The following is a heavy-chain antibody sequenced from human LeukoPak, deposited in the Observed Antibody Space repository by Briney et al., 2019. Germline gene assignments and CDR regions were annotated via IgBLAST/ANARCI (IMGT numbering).Heavy chain of an antibody. J-gene: IGHJ4*02. CDR2: INPNSGAT. D-gene: IGHD1-26*01. V-gene: IGHV1-2*02. CDR1: GYTLTGYD. Sequence: APVKVSCKASGYTLTGYDLHWVREDPGQGLKWMGWINPNSGATNYAQKFQGRVTMTRDTSISTAYMELSRLRSDDTAVYYCARGGGSYDYWGQGTLVTVSS. CDR3: ARGGGSYDY.